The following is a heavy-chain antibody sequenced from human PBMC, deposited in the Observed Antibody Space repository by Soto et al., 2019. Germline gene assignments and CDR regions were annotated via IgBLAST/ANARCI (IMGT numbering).Heavy chain of an antibody. CDR1: GVTFNQYA. CDR2: ITGSGGLT. D-gene: IGHD2-21*02. J-gene: IGHJ2*01. V-gene: IGHV3-23*01. Sequence: EVQLLESGGGLVQPGGSLRLSCAVSGVTFNQYAMSWVRQPPGKGPEWVSAITGSGGLTYYADSVKGRFTISRDNSKNILFLQMNRLRDEDTATYYCSQGDSGGNSPYWYFELWGRGTLVIVSS. CDR3: SQGDSGGNSPYWYFEL.